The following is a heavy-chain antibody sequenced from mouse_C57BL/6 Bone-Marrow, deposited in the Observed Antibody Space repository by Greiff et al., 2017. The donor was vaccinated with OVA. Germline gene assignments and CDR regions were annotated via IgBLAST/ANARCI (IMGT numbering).Heavy chain of an antibody. CDR2: IDPENGDT. CDR1: GFNIKDDY. CDR3: TTGATVVANDY. Sequence: EVQVVESGAELVRPGASVKLSCTASGFNIKDDYMHWVKQRPEQGLEWIGWIDPENGDTEYASKFQGKATITADTSSNTAYLQLSSLTSEDTAVYYCTTGATVVANDYWGQGTTLTVSS. V-gene: IGHV14-4*01. D-gene: IGHD1-1*01. J-gene: IGHJ2*01.